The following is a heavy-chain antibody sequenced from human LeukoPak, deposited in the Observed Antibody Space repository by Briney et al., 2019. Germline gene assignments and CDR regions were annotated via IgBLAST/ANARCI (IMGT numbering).Heavy chain of an antibody. Sequence: NPSETLSLTCTVSGGSISSYYWSWIRQPPGKGLEWIGYIYYSGSTNYNPSLKSRVTISVDTSKNQFSLKLSSVTAADTAVYYCARVAAAGIYGMDVWGQGTTVTVSS. V-gene: IGHV4-59*01. CDR2: IYYSGST. J-gene: IGHJ6*02. CDR3: ARVAAAGIYGMDV. D-gene: IGHD6-13*01. CDR1: GGSISSYY.